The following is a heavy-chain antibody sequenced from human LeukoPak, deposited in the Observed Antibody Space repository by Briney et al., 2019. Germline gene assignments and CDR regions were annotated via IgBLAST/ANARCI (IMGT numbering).Heavy chain of an antibody. CDR3: ARLSITIFGVVINPGYGMDV. D-gene: IGHD3-3*01. V-gene: IGHV4-34*01. CDR2: INHSGST. Sequence: PSETLSLTCAVYGGSFSGYYWSWIRQPPGKGLEWIGEINHSGSTNYNPSLKSRVTISVDTSKNQFSLKLSSVTAADTAVYYCARLSITIFGVVINPGYGMDVWGQGTTVTVSS. J-gene: IGHJ6*02. CDR1: GGSFSGYY.